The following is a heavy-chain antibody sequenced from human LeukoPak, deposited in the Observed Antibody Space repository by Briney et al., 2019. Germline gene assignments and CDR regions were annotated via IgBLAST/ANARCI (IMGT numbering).Heavy chain of an antibody. CDR3: ARDWRAIVVVPAAPFFDY. CDR1: GFTFSSYS. V-gene: IGHV3-21*01. D-gene: IGHD2-2*01. CDR2: ISSSSSYI. J-gene: IGHJ4*02. Sequence: GGSLRLSCAASGFTFSSYSMNWVRQAPGNGLEWVSSISSSSSYIYYADSVKGRFTISRDNAKNSLYLQMNSLRAEDTAVYYCARDWRAIVVVPAAPFFDYWGQGTLVTVSP.